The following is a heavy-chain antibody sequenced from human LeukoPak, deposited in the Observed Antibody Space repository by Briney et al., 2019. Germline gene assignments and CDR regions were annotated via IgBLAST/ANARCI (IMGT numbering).Heavy chain of an antibody. CDR3: ARVMTTKAFDI. CDR1: GGSISSGDYY. CDR2: INYSGST. D-gene: IGHD4-17*01. Sequence: SQTLSLTCTVSGGSISSGDYYWSWIRQPPGKGLEWIGYINYSGSTYYNPSLKSRVTISVDTSKNQFSLKLSSVTAADTAVYYCARVMTTKAFDIWGQGTMVTVSS. J-gene: IGHJ3*02. V-gene: IGHV4-30-4*08.